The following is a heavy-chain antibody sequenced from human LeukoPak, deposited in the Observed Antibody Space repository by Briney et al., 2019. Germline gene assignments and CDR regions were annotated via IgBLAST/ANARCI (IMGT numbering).Heavy chain of an antibody. Sequence: GGSLRLSCAASGFTFSSYAMHWVRQAPGKGLEYVSSISTTGGTTDYANSVKGRFTISRDNSKNTLYLQMGSLRAEDMAVYYCAGDIIGGGFSPVDSWGQGTLVTVSS. J-gene: IGHJ4*02. CDR3: AGDIIGGGFSPVDS. V-gene: IGHV3-64*01. CDR1: GFTFSSYA. CDR2: ISTTGGTT. D-gene: IGHD3-3*01.